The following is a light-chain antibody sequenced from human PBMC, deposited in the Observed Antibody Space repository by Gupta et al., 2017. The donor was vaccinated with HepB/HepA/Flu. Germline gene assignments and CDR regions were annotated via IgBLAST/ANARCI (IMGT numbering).Light chain of an antibody. CDR1: QSVSSSF. Sequence: EIVLTQSPGTLSLSPGERATLSCRASQSVSSSFLAWYQQKSGQTPRVIIYGASSRATGIPDRFSGSGSGTDFTLTISRLEPEDFAVYYCQQYGDSPWTFGQGTKVEIK. CDR2: GAS. V-gene: IGKV3-20*01. J-gene: IGKJ1*01. CDR3: QQYGDSPWT.